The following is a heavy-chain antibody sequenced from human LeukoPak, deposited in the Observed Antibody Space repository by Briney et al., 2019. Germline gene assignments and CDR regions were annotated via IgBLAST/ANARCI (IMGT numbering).Heavy chain of an antibody. D-gene: IGHD6-19*01. CDR1: GGSISSYY. CDR3: ARTPRLRSFDY. CDR2: IYYSGST. J-gene: IGHJ4*02. Sequence: SETLSLTCTVSGGSISSYYWSWIRQPPGKGLEWIGYIYYSGSTNYNPSLKSRVTISVDTSKNQFSLKLSSVTAADTAVYYCARTPRLRSFDYWGQGTLVTVSS. V-gene: IGHV4-59*01.